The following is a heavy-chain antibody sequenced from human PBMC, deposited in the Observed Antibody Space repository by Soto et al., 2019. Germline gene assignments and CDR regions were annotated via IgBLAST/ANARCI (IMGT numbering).Heavy chain of an antibody. CDR3: AKLAAYGDSPSERHLDN. Sequence: EVQLLESRGGLVQPGGSLRLSCAASGFTFSNYAMSWVRQAPGKGLEWVSAISGSGGRTYSAGSVEGRFTLSRDNSKNTPDLQMNSLRAEDTAVYYCAKLAAYGDSPSERHLDNWGRGTLVTVSS. CDR2: ISGSGGRT. J-gene: IGHJ4*02. D-gene: IGHD4-17*01. V-gene: IGHV3-23*01. CDR1: GFTFSNYA.